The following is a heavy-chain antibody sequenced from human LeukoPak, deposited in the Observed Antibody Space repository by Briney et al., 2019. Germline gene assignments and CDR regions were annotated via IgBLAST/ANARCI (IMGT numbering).Heavy chain of an antibody. Sequence: SETLSLTCTVSGGSISSYYWSWIRQHPGKGLEWIANIYYSGSTDYNPSLKSRAIISVDTSKNQFSLKLSSVTAADTAVYYCARGIRDGYNSFWPFDFWGQGTLVTVSS. CDR3: ARGIRDGYNSFWPFDF. J-gene: IGHJ4*02. V-gene: IGHV4-59*12. D-gene: IGHD5-24*01. CDR2: IYYSGST. CDR1: GGSISSYY.